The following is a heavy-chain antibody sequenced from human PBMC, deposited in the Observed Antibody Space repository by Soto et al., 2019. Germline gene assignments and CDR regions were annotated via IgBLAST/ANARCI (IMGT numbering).Heavy chain of an antibody. D-gene: IGHD3-3*01. Sequence: EVQLVESGGGLVKPGGSLRLSCAASGFTFSSYSMNWVRQAPGKGLEWVSSISSSSSYIYYADSVKGRFTISRDNAKNSLYLQMNSLRAEDTAVYYCVRDYDGVDYDFWSGYYPFDYWGQGTLVTVSS. CDR2: ISSSSSYI. CDR3: VRDYDGVDYDFWSGYYPFDY. CDR1: GFTFSSYS. V-gene: IGHV3-21*01. J-gene: IGHJ4*02.